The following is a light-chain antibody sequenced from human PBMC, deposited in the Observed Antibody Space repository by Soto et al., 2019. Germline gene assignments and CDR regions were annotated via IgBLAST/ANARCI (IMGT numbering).Light chain of an antibody. CDR2: LEGSGSY. CDR3: ETWDFKPRV. Sequence: QSVLTQSSSASASLGSSVKLTCTLSSGHSSYIIAWHQQQPGKAPRYLMKLEGSGSYNKGSGVPDRFSGSSSGADRYLTISNLQFEDEADYYCETWDFKPRVFGGGTKLTVL. J-gene: IGLJ3*02. V-gene: IGLV4-60*02. CDR1: SGHSSYI.